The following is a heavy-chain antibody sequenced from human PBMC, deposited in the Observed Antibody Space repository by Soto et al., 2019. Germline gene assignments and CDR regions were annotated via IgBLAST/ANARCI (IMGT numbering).Heavy chain of an antibody. CDR2: VSSYNGNT. V-gene: IGHV1-18*01. CDR1: GYTFTDHG. Sequence: QVQLVQSGPEVKKPGASVTVSCKTSGYTFTDHGIDWVRQAPGQGLEWVGWVSSYNGNTNYAYNLKDRVIMTTDASTSTAYMGLRGLRSADKAVYYCAREVEGSYSPADFWGQGTPVTVSS. D-gene: IGHD3-10*01. J-gene: IGHJ4*02. CDR3: AREVEGSYSPADF.